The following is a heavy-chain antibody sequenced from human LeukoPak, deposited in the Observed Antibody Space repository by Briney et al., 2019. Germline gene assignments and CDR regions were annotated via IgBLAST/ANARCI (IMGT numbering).Heavy chain of an antibody. J-gene: IGHJ3*02. D-gene: IGHD1-26*01. Sequence: SETLSLTCTVSGGSISSSSYYWGWIRQPPGKGLEWIGSIYYSGSTYYNPSLKSRVTISVDTSKNQFSLKLSSVTAADTAVYYCARDRTYSGSYYGLAAFDIWGQGTMVTVSS. CDR2: IYYSGST. CDR3: ARDRTYSGSYYGLAAFDI. V-gene: IGHV4-39*07. CDR1: GGSISSSSYY.